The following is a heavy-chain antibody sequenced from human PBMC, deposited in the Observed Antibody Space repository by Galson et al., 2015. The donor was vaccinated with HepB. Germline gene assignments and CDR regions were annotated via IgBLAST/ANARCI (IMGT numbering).Heavy chain of an antibody. D-gene: IGHD6-19*01. J-gene: IGHJ4*02. CDR2: INDDGSVT. V-gene: IGHV3-74*01. Sequence: SLRLSCAASGSVFSDNWMYWVRQAPGKGLEWVSRINDDGSVTSYAGSVKGRFTISRDNARNTLYLKMYSLGVEDTAVYYCARDGSGWYFDYWGQGTLVTVSP. CDR1: GSVFSDNW. CDR3: ARDGSGWYFDY.